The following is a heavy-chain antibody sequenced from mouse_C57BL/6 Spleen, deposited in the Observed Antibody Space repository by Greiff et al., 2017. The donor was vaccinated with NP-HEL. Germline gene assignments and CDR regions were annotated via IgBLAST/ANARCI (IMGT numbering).Heavy chain of an antibody. D-gene: IGHD2-2*01. J-gene: IGHJ4*01. Sequence: EVKLMESGPGLVKPSQSLSLTCSVTGYSITSGYYWNWIRQFPGNKLEWMGYISYDGSNNYNPSLKNRISITRDTSKNQFFLKLNSVTTEDTATYYCASERVTTIYYAMDYWGQGTSVTVSS. CDR2: ISYDGSN. CDR3: ASERVTTIYYAMDY. V-gene: IGHV3-6*01. CDR1: GYSITSGYY.